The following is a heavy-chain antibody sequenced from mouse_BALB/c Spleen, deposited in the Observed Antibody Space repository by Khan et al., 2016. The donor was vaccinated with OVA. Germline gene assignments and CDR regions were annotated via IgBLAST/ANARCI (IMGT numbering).Heavy chain of an antibody. CDR1: GYTFTTYW. V-gene: IGHV1-7*01. CDR3: TRDRIDY. Sequence: QIQLVQSGAELAKPGASVKMSCKASGYTFTTYWMHWVKRRPGQGLEWIGYINPTSGYTDYNEKFKDRATLSADKSSSTAYMQLSSLTSEDSAVYYCTRDRIDYWGQGTTLTVSS. J-gene: IGHJ2*01. CDR2: INPTSGYT.